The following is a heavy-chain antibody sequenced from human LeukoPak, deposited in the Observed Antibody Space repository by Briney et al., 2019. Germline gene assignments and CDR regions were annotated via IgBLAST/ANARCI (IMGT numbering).Heavy chain of an antibody. J-gene: IGHJ4*02. D-gene: IGHD3-3*01. CDR1: GFTFSSYN. CDR3: ARVPPPNVLRFLEWSLDY. CDR2: ISSSATYI. V-gene: IGHV3-21*01. Sequence: PGGSLRLSCAASGFTFSSYNMHWVRQAPGKGLEWVSSISSSATYIYYADSVKGRFTISRDNAKNSLYLQMNSLRAEDTAVYYCARVPPPNVLRFLEWSLDYWGQGTLVTVSS.